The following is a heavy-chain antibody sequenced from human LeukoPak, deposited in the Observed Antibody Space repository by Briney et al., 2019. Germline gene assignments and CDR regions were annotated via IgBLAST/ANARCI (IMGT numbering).Heavy chain of an antibody. Sequence: SQTLSLTCTVSGGSISSGDYYWSWIRQPPGKGLEWIGYIYYSGSTNYNPSLKSRVTISVDTSKNQFSLKLSSVTAADTAVYYCARDNPGYYDSSGFDYWGQGTLVTVSS. D-gene: IGHD3-22*01. J-gene: IGHJ4*02. V-gene: IGHV4-61*08. CDR1: GGSISSGDYY. CDR2: IYYSGST. CDR3: ARDNPGYYDSSGFDY.